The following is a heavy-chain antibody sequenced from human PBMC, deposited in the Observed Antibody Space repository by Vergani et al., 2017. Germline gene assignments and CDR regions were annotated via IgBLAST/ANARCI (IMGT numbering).Heavy chain of an antibody. V-gene: IGHV4-39*01. J-gene: IGHJ4*02. CDR3: ASGDYSNGIDY. D-gene: IGHD4-11*01. Sequence: QLQLQESGPGLVKPSETLSLTCTVSGGSISSSSYYWGWIRQPPGKGLEWIGSIYYSGSTYYNPSLKSRVTISVDTSKNQFSLKLSSVTAADTAVYYCASGDYSNGIDYWGQGTLVTVSS. CDR1: GGSISSSSYY. CDR2: IYYSGST.